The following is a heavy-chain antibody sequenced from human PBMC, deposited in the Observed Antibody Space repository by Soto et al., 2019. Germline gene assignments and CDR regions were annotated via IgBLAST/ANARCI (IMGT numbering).Heavy chain of an antibody. D-gene: IGHD5-18*01. CDR3: AKRGTYSFDD. V-gene: IGHV3-23*01. Sequence: GGSLRLSCAASGFTFSSYAMSWVRQAPGKGLEWVSAISVSGAGTYYADSVKGRFTISRDDSMNTLYLQVNSLRAEDTAVYYCAKRGTYSFDDWGQGTLVTVSS. CDR2: ISVSGAGT. J-gene: IGHJ4*02. CDR1: GFTFSSYA.